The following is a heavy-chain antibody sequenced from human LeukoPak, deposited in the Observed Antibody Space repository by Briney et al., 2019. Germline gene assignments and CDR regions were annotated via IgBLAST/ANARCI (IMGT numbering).Heavy chain of an antibody. J-gene: IGHJ4*02. CDR3: ARRVVLRYFDWRRRTQYYFDY. CDR2: ISGSGGST. Sequence: PGRSLRLSCAASGFTFSSYAMSWVRQAPGKGLEWVSAISGSGGSTYYADSVKGRFTISRDNSKNTLYLQMNSLRAEDTAVYYCARRVVLRYFDWRRRTQYYFDYWGQGTLVTVSS. D-gene: IGHD3-9*01. V-gene: IGHV3-23*01. CDR1: GFTFSSYA.